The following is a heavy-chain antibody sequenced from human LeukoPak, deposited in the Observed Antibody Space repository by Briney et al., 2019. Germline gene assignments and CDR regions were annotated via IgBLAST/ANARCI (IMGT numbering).Heavy chain of an antibody. J-gene: IGHJ3*02. V-gene: IGHV4-59*01. CDR2: IYYSGST. D-gene: IGHD3-22*01. Sequence: SETLSLTCTVSGGSISSYYWSWIRQPPGKGLEWLGYIYYSGSTNYNPSLKSRVTISVDTSKNQFSLKLSSVTAADTAVYYCARSHYYDSSGYYGDAFDIWGQGTMVTVSS. CDR3: ARSHYYDSSGYYGDAFDI. CDR1: GGSISSYY.